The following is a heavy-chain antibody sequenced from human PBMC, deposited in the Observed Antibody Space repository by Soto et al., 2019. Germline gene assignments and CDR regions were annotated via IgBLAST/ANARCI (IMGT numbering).Heavy chain of an antibody. Sequence: QVQLVESGGGVVQPGRSLRLSCAASGFTFSSYGMHWVRQAPGKGLEWVAVIWYDGSNKYYADSVKGRFTISRDNSKNTLYLQMNSLRAEDTAVYYCARDRYGDYPGNKYGMDVWGQGTTVTVSS. D-gene: IGHD4-17*01. CDR1: GFTFSSYG. CDR2: IWYDGSNK. J-gene: IGHJ6*02. V-gene: IGHV3-33*01. CDR3: ARDRYGDYPGNKYGMDV.